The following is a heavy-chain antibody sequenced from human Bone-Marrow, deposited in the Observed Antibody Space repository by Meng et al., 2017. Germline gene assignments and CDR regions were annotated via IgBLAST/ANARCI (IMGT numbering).Heavy chain of an antibody. Sequence: QLQGSCPGLVKPSETLSLTCTVSSGSINSYFWSWIRQPPGKGPEWIGYISYSGSTNYNPSLKSRVTISVDTSKNQFSLKLSSVTAADTAVYCCARAIATRPDVFDYWGQGTLVTVSS. CDR1: SGSINSYF. J-gene: IGHJ4*02. D-gene: IGHD6-6*01. V-gene: IGHV4-59*01. CDR3: ARAIATRPDVFDY. CDR2: ISYSGST.